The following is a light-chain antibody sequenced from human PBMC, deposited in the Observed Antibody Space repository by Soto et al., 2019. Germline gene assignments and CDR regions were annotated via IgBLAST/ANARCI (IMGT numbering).Light chain of an antibody. CDR2: DAS. Sequence: EIVLTQSPATLSLSPGERATPSCRASQSVSSYLAWYQQKPGQAPRLLIYDASNRATGIPARFSGSGSGTDFTLTISSLEPEDFAVYYCQQRSKWPLTFGGGTKVEIK. CDR3: QQRSKWPLT. J-gene: IGKJ4*01. V-gene: IGKV3-11*01. CDR1: QSVSSY.